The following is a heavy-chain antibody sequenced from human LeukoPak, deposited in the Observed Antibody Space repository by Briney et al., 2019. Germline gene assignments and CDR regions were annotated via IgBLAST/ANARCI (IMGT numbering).Heavy chain of an antibody. CDR2: IYYSGST. J-gene: IGHJ6*03. CDR3: ARDPSGWSNKEAYYNSSWDV. Sequence: SETLSLTCTVSGGSISSYYWSWIRQPPGKGLEWIGYIYYSGSTNYNPSLKSRVTISVDTSKNQFSLKLSSVTAADTAVYYCARDPSGWSNKEAYYNSSWDVWGKGPRSPSP. D-gene: IGHD6-19*01. V-gene: IGHV4-59*01. CDR1: GGSISSYY.